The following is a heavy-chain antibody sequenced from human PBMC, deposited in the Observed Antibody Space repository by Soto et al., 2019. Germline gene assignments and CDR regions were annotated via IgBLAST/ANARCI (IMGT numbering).Heavy chain of an antibody. CDR1: GFTFSSYG. Sequence: GGSLRLSCAASGFTFSSYGMHWVRQAPGKGLEWVAVIWYDGSNKYYADSVKGRFTISRDNSKNTLYVQMNSLRAEDTAVYYCARQMCPSGNELWDLWGQGTLVTVSS. J-gene: IGHJ4*01. D-gene: IGHD3-10*01. CDR2: IWYDGSNK. CDR3: ARQMCPSGNELWDL. V-gene: IGHV3-33*01.